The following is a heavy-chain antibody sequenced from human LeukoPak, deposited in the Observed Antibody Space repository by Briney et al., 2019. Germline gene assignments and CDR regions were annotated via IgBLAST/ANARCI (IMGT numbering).Heavy chain of an antibody. D-gene: IGHD3-3*01. CDR2: INPNSGGT. J-gene: IGHJ3*02. Sequence: GASVKVSCKASGYTFTGYYMHWVRQAPGQGLEWMGRINPNSGGTNYAQKFQGRVTMTRDASISTAYMELSRLRSDDTAGYYCARDTSDFWSGYYSSGAFDIWGQGTMVTVSS. CDR3: ARDTSDFWSGYYSSGAFDI. CDR1: GYTFTGYY. V-gene: IGHV1-2*06.